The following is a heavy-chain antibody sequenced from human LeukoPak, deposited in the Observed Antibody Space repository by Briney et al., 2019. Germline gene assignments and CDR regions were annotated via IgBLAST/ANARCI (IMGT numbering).Heavy chain of an antibody. CDR1: GGSISSSSYY. CDR2: IYYSGST. D-gene: IGHD1-26*01. Sequence: SETLSLTCTVSGGSISSSSYYWGWIRQPPGKGLEWIGSIYYSGSTYYNPSLKSRATISVDTSKNQFSLKLSSVTAADTAVYYCARQGGGSYYGGYYMDVWGKGTTVTVSS. V-gene: IGHV4-39*01. J-gene: IGHJ6*03. CDR3: ARQGGGSYYGGYYMDV.